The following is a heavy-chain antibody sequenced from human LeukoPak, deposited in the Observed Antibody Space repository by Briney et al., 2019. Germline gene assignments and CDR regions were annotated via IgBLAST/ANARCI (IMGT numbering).Heavy chain of an antibody. CDR3: ARRRSSTLIDY. CDR2: IYTGDTDT. CDR1: GYSFSSYW. Sequence: GESLNISCKGSGYSFSSYWIAWVRPMPGEGLEWMGIIYTGDTDTSYSQSFEGLVSISADKSISTDYLQWNSLKASDTAMYFRARRRSSTLIDYWGQGTLVTVSS. J-gene: IGHJ4*02. V-gene: IGHV5-51*01. D-gene: IGHD3-10*01.